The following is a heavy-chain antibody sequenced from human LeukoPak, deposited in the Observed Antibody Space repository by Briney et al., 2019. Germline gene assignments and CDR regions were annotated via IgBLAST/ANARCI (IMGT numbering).Heavy chain of an antibody. CDR2: IIPIFGTA. D-gene: IGHD1-1*01. CDR1: GGTFSSYA. CDR3: ASPQEATQLAFDY. V-gene: IGHV1-69*13. Sequence: GASLKVSCKASGGTFSSYAISWVRQAPGQGLEWMGGIIPIFGTANYAQKFQGRVTITADESTSTAYMELSSLRSEDTAVYYCASPQEATQLAFDYWGQGTLVTVSS. J-gene: IGHJ4*02.